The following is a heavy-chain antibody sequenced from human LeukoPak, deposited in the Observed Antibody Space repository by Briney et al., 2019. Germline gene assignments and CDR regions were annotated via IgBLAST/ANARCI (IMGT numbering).Heavy chain of an antibody. V-gene: IGHV3-13*04. CDR2: IGTAGDS. CDR3: ARGQDGSGSYSPVDY. J-gene: IGHJ4*02. CDR1: GFTFSSYD. D-gene: IGHD3-10*01. Sequence: GGSLRLSCAASGFTFSSYDMHWVRQATGKGLEWVSAIGTAGDSYYPGSVKGRFTISRENAKNSLYLQMNSLRAGDTAVYYCARGQDGSGSYSPVDYWGQGTLVTVSS.